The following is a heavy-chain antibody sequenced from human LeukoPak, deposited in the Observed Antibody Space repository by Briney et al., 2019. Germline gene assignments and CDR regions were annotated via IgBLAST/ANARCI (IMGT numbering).Heavy chain of an antibody. Sequence: ASVKVSCKASGYTFTTYYLHWVRQAPGQGLEWMGLINPSGGSTSYAQKFQGRVTMTRDTSTSTVYMELSSLRSEDTAVYYCARIIAASATWDYWDQGTLVTVSS. CDR1: GYTFTTYY. D-gene: IGHD6-13*01. V-gene: IGHV1-46*01. J-gene: IGHJ4*02. CDR2: INPSGGST. CDR3: ARIIAASATWDY.